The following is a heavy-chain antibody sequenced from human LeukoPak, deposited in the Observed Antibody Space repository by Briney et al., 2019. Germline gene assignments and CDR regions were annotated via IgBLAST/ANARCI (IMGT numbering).Heavy chain of an antibody. J-gene: IGHJ4*02. CDR1: GFTFNTYA. CDR2: ISGSGGST. Sequence: GGSLRLSCAASGFTFNTYAMTWVRQAPGKGLEWVSAISGSGGSTYYADSVKGRFTISRDNSKNTLYLQMNSLRAEDTAVYYCAKKHGLGGDYWGQGTLVTVSS. V-gene: IGHV3-23*01. D-gene: IGHD3-10*01. CDR3: AKKHGLGGDY.